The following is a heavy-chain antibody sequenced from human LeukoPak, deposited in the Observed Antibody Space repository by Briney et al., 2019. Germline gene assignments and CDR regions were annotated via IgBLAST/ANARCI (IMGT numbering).Heavy chain of an antibody. V-gene: IGHV1-18*04. J-gene: IGHJ4*02. CDR2: ISTYNGNT. D-gene: IGHD1-26*01. CDR3: RVGATLFDY. Sequence: APVKVSCKGSGYTFNGYYMHWVRQAPGQGLEWMGWISTYNGNTNYAQKLQGRVTMTTDTSTSTAYMELRSLRSDDTAVYYCRVGATLFDYWGQGTLVTVSS. CDR1: GYTFNGYY.